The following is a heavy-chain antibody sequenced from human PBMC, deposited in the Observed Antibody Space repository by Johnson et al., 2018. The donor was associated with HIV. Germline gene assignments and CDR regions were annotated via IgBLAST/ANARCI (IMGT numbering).Heavy chain of an antibody. CDR3: VRDDGSDYEAFDI. Sequence: EVQVVESGGDVVQPGRSLRLSCAASGFTFTNFWMSWVRQAPGKGLEWVADIKQDGSEKYYLDPVKGRFTISRDNARKSLYLQMNNLRAEDTAVYYCVRDDGSDYEAFDIWGQGTMVTVSS. CDR1: GFTFTNFW. V-gene: IGHV3-7*05. J-gene: IGHJ3*02. CDR2: IKQDGSEK. D-gene: IGHD2-21*01.